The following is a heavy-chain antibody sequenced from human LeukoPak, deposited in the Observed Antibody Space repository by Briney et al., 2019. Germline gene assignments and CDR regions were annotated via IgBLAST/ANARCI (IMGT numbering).Heavy chain of an antibody. J-gene: IGHJ4*02. CDR3: ATAEYTVALDY. Sequence: GGSLRLSCVASGFNFRNSWMTWVRQAPGKRLEWVANIKQDGTKTYYADSEKGRFTISRDNAKNSLYLQMNSLRVEDTAVYYCATAEYTVALDYWGQGTLITVSS. V-gene: IGHV3-7*01. CDR2: IKQDGTKT. D-gene: IGHD5-12*01. CDR1: GFNFRNSW.